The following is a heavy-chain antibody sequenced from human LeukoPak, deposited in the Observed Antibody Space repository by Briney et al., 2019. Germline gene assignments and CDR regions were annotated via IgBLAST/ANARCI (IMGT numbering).Heavy chain of an antibody. V-gene: IGHV3-11*04. CDR1: GLPSSDYD. J-gene: IGHJ3*02. D-gene: IGHD3-22*01. CDR3: ARGGYYDEGRRGAFDI. CDR2: ISSSDSRI. Sequence: PGGSLRLSCAPSGLPSSDYDMSWIRQAPGKGREWVSYISSSDSRIYYADSVKGRFTIYRDHAKNSLYLQMNSLRAEDTAVYYCARGGYYDEGRRGAFDIWGQGTMVTVSS.